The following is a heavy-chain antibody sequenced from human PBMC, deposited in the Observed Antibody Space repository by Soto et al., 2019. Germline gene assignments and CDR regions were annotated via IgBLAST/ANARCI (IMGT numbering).Heavy chain of an antibody. Sequence: ASVKVSCKASGYTFTGYYMHWVRQAPGQGFEWMGWINPNSGGTNYAQKFQGWVTMTRDTSISTAYMELSRLRSDDTAVYYCARGHDILPGYYIMGGSPYYMDVWGKGTTVTVSS. J-gene: IGHJ6*03. D-gene: IGHD3-9*01. V-gene: IGHV1-2*04. CDR1: GYTFTGYY. CDR2: INPNSGGT. CDR3: ARGHDILPGYYIMGGSPYYMDV.